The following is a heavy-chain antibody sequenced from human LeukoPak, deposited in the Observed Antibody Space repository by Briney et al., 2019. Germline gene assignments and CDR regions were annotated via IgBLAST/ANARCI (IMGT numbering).Heavy chain of an antibody. CDR2: ISRSGTTI. V-gene: IGHV3-48*03. CDR3: ARDLLRGYSYGCFEY. D-gene: IGHD5-18*01. J-gene: IGHJ4*02. Sequence: GGSLRLSCAASGFTFSTYEMNWVRQAPGKGLEWVSYISRSGTTIYYADSVKGRFTISRDNAKNSLYLQMNSLRAEDTAVYYCARDLLRGYSYGCFEYWGQGTLVTVSP. CDR1: GFTFSTYE.